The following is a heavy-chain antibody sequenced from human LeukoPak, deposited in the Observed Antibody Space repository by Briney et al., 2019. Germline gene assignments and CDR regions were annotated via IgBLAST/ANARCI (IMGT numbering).Heavy chain of an antibody. D-gene: IGHD5-24*01. J-gene: IGHJ4*02. V-gene: IGHV3-49*04. CDR1: GFTFGDYA. Sequence: HPGGSLRLSCTASGFTFGDYAMSWVRQAPGKGLEWVGFIRSKAYGGTTEYAASVKGRFTISRDDSKSIAYLQMNSLKTEDTAVYYCTRYIDGYHRYWGQGTLVTVSS. CDR3: TRYIDGYHRY. CDR2: IRSKAYGGTT.